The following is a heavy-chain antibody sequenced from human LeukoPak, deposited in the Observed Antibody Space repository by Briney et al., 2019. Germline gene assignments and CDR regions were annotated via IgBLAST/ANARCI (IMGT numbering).Heavy chain of an antibody. CDR3: ARSYGGNRNLDY. D-gene: IGHD1-14*01. Sequence: HPGGSLRLSCAASGFTFSRYWMHWVRQAPGKGLVWVSRINTDGNSTTYADSVKGRFTISRDNAKNTLFLQMNSLRAEDTAVYYCARSYGGNRNLDYWGQGTLVTVSS. CDR2: INTDGNST. V-gene: IGHV3-74*01. CDR1: GFTFSRYW. J-gene: IGHJ4*02.